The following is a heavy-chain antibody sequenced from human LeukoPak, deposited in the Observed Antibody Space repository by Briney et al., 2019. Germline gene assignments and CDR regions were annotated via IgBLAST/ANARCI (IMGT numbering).Heavy chain of an antibody. Sequence: GGSLRLSCAASGFTFSSYAMHWVRQAPGKGLEGVAVISYDGSNKYYADSVKGRFTISRDNSKNTLYLQMNSLRAEDTAVYYCARANSRYNWDLNAFDIWGQGTMVTVSS. J-gene: IGHJ3*02. D-gene: IGHD1-1*01. CDR1: GFTFSSYA. V-gene: IGHV3-30*04. CDR3: ARANSRYNWDLNAFDI. CDR2: ISYDGSNK.